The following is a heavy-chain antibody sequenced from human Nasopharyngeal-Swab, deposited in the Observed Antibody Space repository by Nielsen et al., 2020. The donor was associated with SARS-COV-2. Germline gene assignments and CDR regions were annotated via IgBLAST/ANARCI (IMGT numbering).Heavy chain of an antibody. CDR1: GFIFSTYW. CDR3: VRDLNYYDRP. D-gene: IGHD3-22*01. J-gene: IGHJ5*02. Sequence: GGSLRLSCAASGFIFSTYWMTWVRQAPGKGLEWVANIDKDGGEKYYVDSVKGRFTISRDNAKNSLYLQMNSLRAEDTAVYYCVRDLNYYDRPWGQGTLVTVSS. V-gene: IGHV3-7*03. CDR2: IDKDGGEK.